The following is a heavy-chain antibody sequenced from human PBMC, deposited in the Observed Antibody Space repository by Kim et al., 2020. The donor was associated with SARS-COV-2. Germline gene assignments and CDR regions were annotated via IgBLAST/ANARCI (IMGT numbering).Heavy chain of an antibody. J-gene: IGHJ4*02. CDR2: VYYNGNT. CDR3: VRGGSIATRPLDS. D-gene: IGHD6-6*01. CDR1: GGSISPYY. Sequence: SETLSLRCSVSGGSISPYYWHWIRQAPGKGLEWIGYVYYNGNTKYHPSLTGRVTISLDTSNTMFSLEMMSVTAADTALYFCVRGGSIATRPLDSCGQGIL. V-gene: IGHV4-59*01.